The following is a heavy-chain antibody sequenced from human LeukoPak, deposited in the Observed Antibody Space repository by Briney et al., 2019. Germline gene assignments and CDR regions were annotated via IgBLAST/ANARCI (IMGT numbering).Heavy chain of an antibody. CDR2: ISGDGGST. D-gene: IGHD2-15*01. J-gene: IGHJ4*02. Sequence: GGSLRLSCAASGFTFSSYSMNWVRQAPGKGLEWVSLISGDGGSTYYADSVKGRFTISRDNSKNSLYLQMNSLRTEDTALYYCAKAFEDIVVVVADYYFDYWGQGTLVTVSS. CDR1: GFTFSSYS. V-gene: IGHV3-43*02. CDR3: AKAFEDIVVVVADYYFDY.